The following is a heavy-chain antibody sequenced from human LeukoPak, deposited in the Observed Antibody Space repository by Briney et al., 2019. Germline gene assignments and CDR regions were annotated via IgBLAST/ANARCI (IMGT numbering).Heavy chain of an antibody. V-gene: IGHV1-46*01. D-gene: IGHD2-8*01. Sequence: GASVKVSCKASGYAFTTYFIQWVRQAPGQGLEWMGIINPSDGTTSYAQKFQGRVTMTRDTSTSTVYMELSSLRSEDTAVFYCARIHKYCNDDVCSDYWGQGTLVTVSS. CDR3: ARIHKYCNDDVCSDY. J-gene: IGHJ4*02. CDR2: INPSDGTT. CDR1: GYAFTTYF.